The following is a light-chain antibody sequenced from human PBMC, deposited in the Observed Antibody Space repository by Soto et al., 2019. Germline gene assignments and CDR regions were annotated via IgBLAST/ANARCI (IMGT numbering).Light chain of an antibody. CDR3: IQTLQAPYS. J-gene: IGKJ2*01. Sequence: DIVMTQSPLSLPVTPGEPASISCRSSQSLRHHNGYYYLDWNLQKPGQSPQVLIYLGSNRASGVPDGVSGSGSGTVFTLKISRVEAEDVGVYYCIQTLQAPYSFGQGTKLEIK. CDR2: LGS. CDR1: QSLRHHNGYYY. V-gene: IGKV2-28*01.